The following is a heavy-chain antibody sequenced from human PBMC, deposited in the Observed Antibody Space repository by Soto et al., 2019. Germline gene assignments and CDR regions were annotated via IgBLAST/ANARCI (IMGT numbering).Heavy chain of an antibody. Sequence: QVQLQESGPGLVKPSETLSLTCTVSGGSISSYYWSWIRQPPGKGLEWIGYIYYSGSTNYNPSLKSRVTISVXXSXNXCSLKLSSVTAADTAVYYCARDRVVPAARVYYGMDVWGQGTTVTVSS. J-gene: IGHJ6*02. D-gene: IGHD2-2*01. V-gene: IGHV4-59*01. CDR1: GGSISSYY. CDR3: ARDRVVPAARVYYGMDV. CDR2: IYYSGST.